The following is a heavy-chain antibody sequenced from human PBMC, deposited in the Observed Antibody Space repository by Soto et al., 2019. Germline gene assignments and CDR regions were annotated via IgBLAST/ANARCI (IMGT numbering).Heavy chain of an antibody. V-gene: IGHV4-39*01. CDR3: ATYAPGYDFWSGYYTGFDP. J-gene: IGHJ5*02. D-gene: IGHD3-3*01. CDR2: IYYSGST. CDR1: GGSISSSSYY. Sequence: QLQLQESGPGLVKPSETLSLTCTVSGGSISSSSYYWGWIRQPPGKGLEWIGSIYYSGSTYYNPSLKSRVTISVDTSKNQFSLKLSSVTAADTAVYYCATYAPGYDFWSGYYTGFDPWGQGTLVTVSS.